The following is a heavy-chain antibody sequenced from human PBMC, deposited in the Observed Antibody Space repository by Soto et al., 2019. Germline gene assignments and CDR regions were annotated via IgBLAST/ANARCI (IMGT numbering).Heavy chain of an antibody. J-gene: IGHJ4*02. CDR2: ISYDGSNK. V-gene: IGHV3-30*18. D-gene: IGHD3-10*01. CDR3: AKPPSSGVRGVIPTDY. Sequence: PGGSLRLSCAASGFTFSSYGMHWARQAPGKGLEWVAVISYDGSNKYYADSVKGRFTISRDNSNNTLYLQMNSLRAEDTAVYYCAKPPSSGVRGVIPTDYWGQGTLVTVSS. CDR1: GFTFSSYG.